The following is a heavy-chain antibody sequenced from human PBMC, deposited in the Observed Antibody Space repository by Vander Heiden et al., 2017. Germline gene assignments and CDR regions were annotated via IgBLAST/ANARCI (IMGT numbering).Heavy chain of an antibody. CDR2: VYYSGTT. CDR3: VRPSEDAYNFDF. CDR1: IVDSVRRSSYS. D-gene: IGHD1-1*01. V-gene: IGHV4-39*01. J-gene: IGHJ4*02. Sequence: QLQQQEWGPGLVQPSETLSLTCNVSIVDSVRRSSYSWGWIRQPPGKGLELIGNVYYSGTTYYTPSLRIRLSISLDTSKSQLSLKLTSVTATDAAVYFCVRPSEDAYNFDFWRQGTLVTVSS.